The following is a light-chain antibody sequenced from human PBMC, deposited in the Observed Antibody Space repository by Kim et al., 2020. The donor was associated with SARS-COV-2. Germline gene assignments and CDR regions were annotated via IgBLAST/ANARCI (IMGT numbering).Light chain of an antibody. CDR1: SLRSYY. CDR2: GKN. V-gene: IGLV3-19*01. CDR3: NSRDSSGNHHYV. Sequence: LGKTGRTTCQGDSLRSYYASWYQQKPGQAPVLVIYGKNNRPSGIPDRFSGSSSGNTTSLTITGAQAEDEAEYYCNSRDSSGNHHYVFGTGTKVTVL. J-gene: IGLJ1*01.